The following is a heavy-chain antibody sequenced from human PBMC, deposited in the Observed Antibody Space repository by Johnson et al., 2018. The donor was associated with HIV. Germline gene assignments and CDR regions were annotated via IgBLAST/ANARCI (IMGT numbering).Heavy chain of an antibody. CDR2: ISYDGRNK. CDR3: ARGGRVIVGTEGAFDI. Sequence: QVQLVESGGGVVQPGRSLRLSCAASGFTFSSYAMHWVRQAPGKGLEWVAVISYDGRNKYYADSVKGRFTISRDNSKNTLYLQMTSLRPEDTAVYYCARGGRVIVGTEGAFDIWGQGTMVTVSS. CDR1: GFTFSSYA. V-gene: IGHV3-30*04. J-gene: IGHJ3*02. D-gene: IGHD1-26*01.